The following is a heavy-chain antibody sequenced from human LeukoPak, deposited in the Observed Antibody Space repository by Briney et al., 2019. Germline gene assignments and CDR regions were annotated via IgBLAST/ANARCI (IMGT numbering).Heavy chain of an antibody. CDR1: GFTFRNYA. CDR2: ISGSGDTT. D-gene: IGHD2-8*01. CDR3: ARELIERTDYGMDV. Sequence: GGSLRLSCAASGFTFRNYAMGWVRQAPGKGLEWVSAISGSGDTTYSADSVKGRFTISRDNAKNTLYLQMNSLRAEDTAVYYCARELIERTDYGMDVWGQGTTVTVSS. J-gene: IGHJ6*02. V-gene: IGHV3-23*01.